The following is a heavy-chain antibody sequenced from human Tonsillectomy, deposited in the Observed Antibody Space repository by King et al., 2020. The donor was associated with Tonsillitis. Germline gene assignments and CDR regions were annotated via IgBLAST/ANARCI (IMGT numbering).Heavy chain of an antibody. J-gene: IGHJ6*03. CDR2: IWYDGSSE. V-gene: IGHV3-33*01. D-gene: IGHD3-22*01. CDR1: GFAFSNYG. CDR3: ARDHGYHDSSGYSTYYYMDV. Sequence: QLVQSGGGVVQPGRSLRLSCAASGFAFSNYGFHWVRQAPGKGLEWVAVIWYDGSSEHYADSVKGRFTISTDNSKNTLFLQLNSLRAEDTAVYYCARDHGYHDSSGYSTYYYMDVGGKGTTVTVSS.